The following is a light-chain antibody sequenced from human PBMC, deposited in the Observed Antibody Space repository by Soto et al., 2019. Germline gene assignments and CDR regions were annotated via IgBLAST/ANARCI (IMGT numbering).Light chain of an antibody. CDR3: AAWDDSLSGPV. CDR2: KND. CDR1: SSNIGSNY. V-gene: IGLV1-47*01. J-gene: IGLJ7*01. Sequence: QSVLTQPPSASGTLGQRVTISCSGSSSNIGSNYVYWYQQLPGTAPKLLIYKNDQRPSGVPDRFSGSKSGTSASLAISGLRSEDEADYYCAAWDDSLSGPVFGGGTQLTVL.